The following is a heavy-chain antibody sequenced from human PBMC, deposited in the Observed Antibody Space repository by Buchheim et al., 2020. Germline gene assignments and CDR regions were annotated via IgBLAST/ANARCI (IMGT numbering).Heavy chain of an antibody. Sequence: QVQLQQWGTGLLKPSETLSLTCAVYGGSFSTYFWNWLRQPPGKGLEWIGEINHSGTTNSNPSLKSRVTISVDTSKNQFSLKLSSVTAADTAVYYCAIDGYCSGGSCSYWGQGTL. D-gene: IGHD2-15*01. J-gene: IGHJ4*02. CDR1: GGSFSTYF. V-gene: IGHV4-34*01. CDR3: AIDGYCSGGSCSY. CDR2: INHSGTT.